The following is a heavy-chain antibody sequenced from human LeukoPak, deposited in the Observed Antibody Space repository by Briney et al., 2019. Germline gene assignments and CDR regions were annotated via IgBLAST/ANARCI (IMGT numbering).Heavy chain of an antibody. CDR1: EYIFTGYY. V-gene: IGHV1-2*02. D-gene: IGHD4-23*01. CDR2: INPNSGGT. Sequence: GVSVKVSCKASEYIFTGYYMHWVRQAPGQGLEWMGWINPNSGGTKYAQKFQGRVTMTRDTSISTAYMELSRLRSDDTAVYYCARGYYGGNSKLDYWGQGTLVTVSS. CDR3: ARGYYGGNSKLDY. J-gene: IGHJ4*02.